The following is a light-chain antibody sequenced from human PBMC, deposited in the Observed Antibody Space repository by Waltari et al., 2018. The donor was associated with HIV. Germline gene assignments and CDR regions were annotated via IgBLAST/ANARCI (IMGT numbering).Light chain of an antibody. CDR2: RNH. J-gene: IGLJ2*01. V-gene: IGLV1-44*01. CDR3: AAWDASLHVL. CDR1: TFNIGSNT. Sequence: QSVLTQPPSASGTLRQAVTLSCSGSTFNIGSNTVNCYQPLPGAAPKLIIFRNHQRPSGVPDRFSGSQSGTSAFLTITGLLSGDEATYYCAAWDASLHVLFGGGTQLTVV.